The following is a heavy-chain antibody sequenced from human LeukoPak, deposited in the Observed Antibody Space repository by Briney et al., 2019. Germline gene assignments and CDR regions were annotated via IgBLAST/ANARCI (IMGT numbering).Heavy chain of an antibody. Sequence: GGSLRLSCAASGFSFSSYGITWVRQAPGKGLEWVSSIGTSGNTYYADSVRGRFTISRENSRNTVYLQMNSLRVEDTATYYCAKGGIGERGSTDPRGQRTLVTVSS. V-gene: IGHV3-23*01. D-gene: IGHD3-3*01. CDR1: GFSFSSYG. CDR3: AKGGIGERGSTDP. J-gene: IGHJ5*02. CDR2: IGTSGNT.